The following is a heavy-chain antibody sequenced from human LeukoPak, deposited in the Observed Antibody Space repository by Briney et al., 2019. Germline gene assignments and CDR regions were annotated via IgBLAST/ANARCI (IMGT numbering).Heavy chain of an antibody. CDR1: GGTFSSYA. Sequence: ASVKVSCKASGGTFSSYAISWVRQAPGQGLEWMGGIIPIFGTANYAQKFQGRVTMTRDMSTSTVYMELSSLRSEDTAVYYCARGQLLWPGHGWGQGTLVTVSS. J-gene: IGHJ4*02. CDR2: IIPIFGTA. D-gene: IGHD3-10*01. V-gene: IGHV1-69*05. CDR3: ARGQLLWPGHG.